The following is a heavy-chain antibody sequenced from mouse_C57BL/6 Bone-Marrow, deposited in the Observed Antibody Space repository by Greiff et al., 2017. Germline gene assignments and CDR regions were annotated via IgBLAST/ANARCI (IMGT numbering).Heavy chain of an antibody. D-gene: IGHD2-14*01. V-gene: IGHV1-63*01. J-gene: IGHJ2*01. CDR1: GYTFTNYW. CDR3: ARYRQNYFDY. CDR2: IYPGGGYT. Sequence: VQLQQSGAELVRPGTSVKLSCKASGYTFTNYWIGWAKQRPGHGLEWIGDIYPGGGYTNYNEKFKGKATLTADKSSSNAYLQFSSLTSEDSAIYYCARYRQNYFDYWGQGTTLTVSS.